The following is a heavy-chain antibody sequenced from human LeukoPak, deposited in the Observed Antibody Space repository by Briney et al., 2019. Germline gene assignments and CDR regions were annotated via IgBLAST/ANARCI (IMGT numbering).Heavy chain of an antibody. CDR3: AKDPPYYGEAYFDY. CDR1: GITLSNYG. J-gene: IGHJ4*02. CDR2: FSGSGGST. Sequence: GGSLRLSCVVSGITLSNYGMSWVRQAPGKGLEWVSAFSGSGGSTHYADSVKGRFTISRDNSKNTLYLQMNSLRAEDTAVYYCAKDPPYYGEAYFDYWGQGTLVTVSS. V-gene: IGHV3-23*01. D-gene: IGHD4-17*01.